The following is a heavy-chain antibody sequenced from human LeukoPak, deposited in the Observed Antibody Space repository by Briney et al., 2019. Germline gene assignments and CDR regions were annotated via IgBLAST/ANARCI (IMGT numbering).Heavy chain of an antibody. D-gene: IGHD5-18*01. CDR1: GYTFTGYY. CDR2: INPNRGGT. J-gene: IGHJ4*02. CDR3: AGSVASSGHMPHHY. Sequence: EASVKVSCKASGYTFTGYYIHWVRQAPGQGLEWMGWINPNRGGTNYAQNFQGRVTMTSDTSITTAYMELSGLTSDDTSVYYCAGSVASSGHMPHHYWGQGTLVTVSS. V-gene: IGHV1-2*02.